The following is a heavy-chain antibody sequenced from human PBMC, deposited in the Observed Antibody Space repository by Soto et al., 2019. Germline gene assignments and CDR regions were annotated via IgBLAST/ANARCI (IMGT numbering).Heavy chain of an antibody. J-gene: IGHJ3*02. CDR2: IFYNGIT. V-gene: IGHV4-31*03. D-gene: IGHD3-10*01. Sequence: QVLLQESNPGLLKPSQTLSLTCTVSGGSISSGGYYWSWIRHHPGKGLEWIGYIFYNGITYYNPSLRSRVITSVDTSKDQFSLKLTSVTAADTAVYYCARGGYYGNDGFDIWGQGTMVTVSS. CDR1: GGSISSGGYY. CDR3: ARGGYYGNDGFDI.